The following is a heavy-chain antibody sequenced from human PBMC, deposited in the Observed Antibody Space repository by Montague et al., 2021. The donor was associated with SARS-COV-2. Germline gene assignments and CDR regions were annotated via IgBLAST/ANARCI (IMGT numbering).Heavy chain of an antibody. Sequence: SETLSLTCTVSGGSISSYYWSWIRQPAGKGLEWIGRIYTSGSTNXNPSLKSRVTMPVDTSKNQFSLKLSSVTAADTAVYYCARVGRAGYDILTGYYYYYGMDVWGQGTTVTVSS. D-gene: IGHD3-9*01. V-gene: IGHV4-4*07. CDR3: ARVGRAGYDILTGYYYYYGMDV. CDR1: GGSISSYY. J-gene: IGHJ6*02. CDR2: IYTSGST.